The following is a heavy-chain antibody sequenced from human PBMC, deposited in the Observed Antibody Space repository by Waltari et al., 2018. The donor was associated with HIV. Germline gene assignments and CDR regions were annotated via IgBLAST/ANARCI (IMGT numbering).Heavy chain of an antibody. Sequence: QVQLQESGPGLVKPSATLSLTCTVSGGSISSYYWSWIRQPPGKGLEWIGYIYSSGSTNYNPSLKSRVTISVDTSKNQFSLKLSSVTAADTAVYYCARDGGLSSSWYARDWYFDLWGRGTLVTVSS. V-gene: IGHV4-59*01. CDR2: IYSSGST. J-gene: IGHJ2*01. CDR1: GGSISSYY. CDR3: ARDGGLSSSWYARDWYFDL. D-gene: IGHD6-13*01.